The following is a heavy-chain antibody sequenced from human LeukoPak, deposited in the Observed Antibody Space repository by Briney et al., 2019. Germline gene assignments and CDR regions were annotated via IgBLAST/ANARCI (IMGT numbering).Heavy chain of an antibody. J-gene: IGHJ6*03. D-gene: IGHD5-24*01. CDR1: GGSISSYY. V-gene: IGHV4-59*01. Sequence: SETLSLTCTVSGGSISSYYWSWIRQPPGKGLEWIGYIYYSGSTKYNPSLKSRVTISLDTSKNQFSLNLSSVTTADTAVYYCARGDGYNHPYYYYFYMDVWGKGTTVTVSS. CDR3: ARGDGYNHPYYYYFYMDV. CDR2: IYYSGST.